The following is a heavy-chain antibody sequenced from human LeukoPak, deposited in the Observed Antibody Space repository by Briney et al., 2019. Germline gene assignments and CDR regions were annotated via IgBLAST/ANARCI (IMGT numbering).Heavy chain of an antibody. CDR3: ARGPTWEAVAGTHKTFDY. Sequence: PSETLSLTCTVSGGSISSYYWSWIRQPPGKGLEWIGYIYYSGSTNYNPSLKSRVTISVDTSKNQFSLKLSSVTAADTAVYYCARGPTWEAVAGTHKTFDYWGQGTLVTVSS. J-gene: IGHJ4*02. V-gene: IGHV4-59*01. CDR1: GGSISSYY. D-gene: IGHD6-19*01. CDR2: IYYSGST.